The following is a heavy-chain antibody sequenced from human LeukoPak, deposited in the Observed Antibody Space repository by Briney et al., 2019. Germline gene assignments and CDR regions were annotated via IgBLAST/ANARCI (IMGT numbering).Heavy chain of an antibody. D-gene: IGHD4-17*01. CDR3: ARNGDWYGVS. V-gene: IGHV3-23*01. Sequence: PGGSLRPSCTVSGFTLSSYEMSWIRQAPGKGLEWVSSIDYSGGSSYYADSVKGRFTIPRDDSKNTLYLQLNSLRAEDTAVYYCARNGDWYGVSWGQGTLVTVSS. CDR1: GFTLSSYE. CDR2: IDYSGGSS. J-gene: IGHJ4*02.